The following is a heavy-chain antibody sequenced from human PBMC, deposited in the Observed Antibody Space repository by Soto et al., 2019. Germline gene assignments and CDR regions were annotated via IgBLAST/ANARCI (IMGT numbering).Heavy chain of an antibody. CDR2: LSGDGKAT. D-gene: IGHD3-3*01. Sequence: EVRLLESGGGSVQPGGSLRLSCAASGLTVGSSAMTWVRQAPGKGLEWISSLSGDGKATYYADSVKGRFTISRDISKNTLFLQMDSLRVEDTAIYFCARITRSWGQGTRVTVSS. V-gene: IGHV3-23*01. CDR3: ARITRS. J-gene: IGHJ5*02. CDR1: GLTVGSSA.